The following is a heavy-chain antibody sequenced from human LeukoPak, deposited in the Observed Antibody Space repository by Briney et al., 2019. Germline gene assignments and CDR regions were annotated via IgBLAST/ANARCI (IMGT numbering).Heavy chain of an antibody. D-gene: IGHD2-21*01. V-gene: IGHV4-61*01. CDR3: ARHSICFDP. Sequence: PSETLSLTCTVSGDSVSSDSYYWSWIRQPPGKGLEWIGYISYSGSTNYNPSLKSRVTISVDTSKNQFSLKLTSVTAADTAVYYCARHSICFDPWGQGTLVTVSS. CDR1: GDSVSSDSYY. J-gene: IGHJ5*02. CDR2: ISYSGST.